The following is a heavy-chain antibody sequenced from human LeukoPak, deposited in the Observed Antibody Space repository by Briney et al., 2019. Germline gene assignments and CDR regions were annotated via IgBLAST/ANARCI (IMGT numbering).Heavy chain of an antibody. D-gene: IGHD2-2*01. CDR1: GGSISGYH. J-gene: IGHJ5*02. V-gene: IGHV4-59*01. Sequence: PSETLSLTCRVSGGSISGYHWSWIRQPPGKGLGWIGYIHYSGSTHYNPSLKSRVTISVDTSKNQVSLKLGSVTAADTAVYYCARVHKYCSGISCYRFDPWGQGTLVSVSS. CDR2: IHYSGST. CDR3: ARVHKYCSGISCYRFDP.